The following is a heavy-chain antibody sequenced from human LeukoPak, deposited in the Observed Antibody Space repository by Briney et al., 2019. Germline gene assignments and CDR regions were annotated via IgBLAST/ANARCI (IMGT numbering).Heavy chain of an antibody. CDR1: GFTFGNFA. J-gene: IGHJ6*03. CDR3: AKAGADGLTHNNYYMDV. CDR2: INSDGDGT. V-gene: IGHV3-23*01. D-gene: IGHD5-24*01. Sequence: PGGSLRLSCAASGFTFGNFAMRWVRQVPGKGLEWVSAINSDGDGTYYADSVKGRFIITRDNSENTVYLQMNNLRAEDTALYSCAKAGADGLTHNNYYMDVWGKGATVTVSS.